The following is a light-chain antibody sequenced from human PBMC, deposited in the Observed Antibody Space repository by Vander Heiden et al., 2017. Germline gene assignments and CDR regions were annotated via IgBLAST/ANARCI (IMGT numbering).Light chain of an antibody. CDR2: GAS. J-gene: IGKJ1*01. V-gene: IGKV3-15*01. CDR1: QSVSSN. CDR3: QQNNNWPHRT. Sequence: EIVMTQSPATLSVSPGERATLSCRASQSVSSNLAWYQQKPGQAPRLLIYGASTRATGIPARFSGSGSGTEFTLTISSRQSEDFAVYYCQQNNNWPHRTFGQGTKVEIK.